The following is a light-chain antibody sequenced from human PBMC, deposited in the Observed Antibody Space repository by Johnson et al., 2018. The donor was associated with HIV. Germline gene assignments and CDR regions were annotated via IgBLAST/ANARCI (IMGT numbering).Light chain of an antibody. J-gene: IGLJ1*01. CDR2: ENN. Sequence: QSVLTQPPSVSAAPGQKVTISCSGSSSNIGNNYVSWYQQLPGTASKLLIYENNKRPSGIPDRFSGSKSGTSATLGITGLPTADEADYYFGTWDSSLSAGGFVFGTGTKVTVL. CDR1: SSNIGNNY. V-gene: IGLV1-51*02. CDR3: GTWDSSLSAGGFV.